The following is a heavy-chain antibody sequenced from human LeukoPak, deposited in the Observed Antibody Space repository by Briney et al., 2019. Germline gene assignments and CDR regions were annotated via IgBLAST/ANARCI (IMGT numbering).Heavy chain of an antibody. CDR3: ARDHTAGYSNLPDAFDI. V-gene: IGHV1-18*01. CDR1: GYTFTSYG. Sequence: ASVKVSCKASGYTFTSYGTSWVRQAPGQGLEWMGWISAYNGNTNYAQKLQGRVTVTTDTSTSTAYMELRSLRSDDTAVYYCARDHTAGYSNLPDAFDIWGQGTMVTVSS. J-gene: IGHJ3*02. D-gene: IGHD6-13*01. CDR2: ISAYNGNT.